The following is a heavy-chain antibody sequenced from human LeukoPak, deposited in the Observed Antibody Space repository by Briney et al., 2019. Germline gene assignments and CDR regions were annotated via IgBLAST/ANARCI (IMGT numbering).Heavy chain of an antibody. Sequence: KSSGTLSLTCAVSGGSISSSNWWSWVRQPPGKGLEWIGEIYHSGSTNYNPSLKSRVTISVDKSKNQFSLKLSSVTAADTAVYYCARLGYDILTGYQHDDYWGQGTLVTVSS. CDR1: GGSISSSNW. J-gene: IGHJ4*02. D-gene: IGHD3-9*01. CDR2: IYHSGST. V-gene: IGHV4-4*02. CDR3: ARLGYDILTGYQHDDY.